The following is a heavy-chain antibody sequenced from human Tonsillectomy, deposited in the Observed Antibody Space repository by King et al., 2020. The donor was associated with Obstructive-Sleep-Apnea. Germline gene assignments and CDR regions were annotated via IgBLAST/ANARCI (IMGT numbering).Heavy chain of an antibody. D-gene: IGHD6-13*01. CDR1: GYSFTSYA. Sequence: QLVQSGSELKTPGASVKVSCKASGYSFTSYAMNWVRQAPGQGLEWMGRINTNTGNPTYAQGFTGRFVFSLDTSGSTAYLQISSLKAEDTAVYYCARMVSSSSWYRFFDSWGQGTLVTVSS. CDR3: ARMVSSSSWYRFFDS. V-gene: IGHV7-4-1*02. CDR2: INTNTGNP. J-gene: IGHJ4*02.